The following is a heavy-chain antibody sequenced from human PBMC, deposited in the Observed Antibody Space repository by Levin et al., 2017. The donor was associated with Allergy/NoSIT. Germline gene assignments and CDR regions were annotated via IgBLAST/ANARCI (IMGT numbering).Heavy chain of an antibody. CDR1: GFTFSSYS. CDR2: ISSSSSYI. V-gene: IGHV3-21*01. D-gene: IGHD2-8*01. J-gene: IGHJ4*02. CDR3: ASEGVYAIPRGFTVP. Sequence: GGSLRLSCAASGFTFSSYSMNWVRQAPGKGLEWVSSISSSSSYIYYADSVKGRFTISRDNAKNSLYLQMNSLRAEDTAVYYCASEGVYAIPRGFTVPWGQGTLVTVSS.